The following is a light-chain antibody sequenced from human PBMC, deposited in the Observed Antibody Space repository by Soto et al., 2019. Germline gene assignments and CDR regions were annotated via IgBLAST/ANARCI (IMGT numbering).Light chain of an antibody. V-gene: IGLV2-14*03. CDR2: DVN. J-gene: IGLJ2*01. CDR3: TSWTTSTTMI. CDR1: SSDIGAYNF. Sequence: QSALTQPASVSGSPGQSITLSCTGTSSDIGAYNFVSWYHQHPGKAPKLMLYDVNIRPSGVSNRFSGSKSGNTASLTISGLQAEDEADYYCTSWTTSTTMIFGGGTKVTVL.